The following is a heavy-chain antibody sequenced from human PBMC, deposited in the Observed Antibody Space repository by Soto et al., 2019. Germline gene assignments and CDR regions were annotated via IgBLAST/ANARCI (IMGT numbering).Heavy chain of an antibody. V-gene: IGHV3-48*02. Sequence: EVQLVESGEGLVQPGGSLRLSGGASGFIFSDYAMNWVREAPGKGLEWVSYIGGSTSPIYYADSVRGRFTISRDNAKNSLYLQLNSLRDEDTAVYYCARARYIFGYDFDYWGQGTLVSVSS. CDR2: IGGSTSPI. CDR3: ARARYIFGYDFDY. CDR1: GFIFSDYA. J-gene: IGHJ4*02. D-gene: IGHD5-18*01.